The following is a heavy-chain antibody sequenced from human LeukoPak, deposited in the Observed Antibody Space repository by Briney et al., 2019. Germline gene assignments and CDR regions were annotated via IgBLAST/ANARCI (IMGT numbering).Heavy chain of an antibody. V-gene: IGHV3-11*04. CDR1: GFTFSDYY. Sequence: GGSLRLSCAASGFTFSDYYMSWIRQTPGKGPEWLSYITSSGTNIYYADSVKGRFTVSRDNAKNSLYLQMNSLRAEDTAVYYCARDYYDSSGHTLDYWGQGTLVTVSS. J-gene: IGHJ4*02. CDR3: ARDYYDSSGHTLDY. D-gene: IGHD3-22*01. CDR2: ITSSGTNI.